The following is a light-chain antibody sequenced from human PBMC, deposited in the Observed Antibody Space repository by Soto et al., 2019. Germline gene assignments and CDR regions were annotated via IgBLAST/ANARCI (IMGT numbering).Light chain of an antibody. CDR1: QGISSY. Sequence: AIRMTQSPSSFSASTGDRVTITCRASQGISSYLAWYQQKPGKATKLLIYAATNLQSGVPSRFSGSGSGTAFNLTICCLQSEDFSTYYCQQYYSYPPTFGQGTKVEIK. J-gene: IGKJ1*01. CDR2: AAT. V-gene: IGKV1-8*01. CDR3: QQYYSYPPT.